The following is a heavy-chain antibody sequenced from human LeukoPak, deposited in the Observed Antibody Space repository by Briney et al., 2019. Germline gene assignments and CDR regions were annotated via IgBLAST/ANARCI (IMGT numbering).Heavy chain of an antibody. D-gene: IGHD2-2*01. CDR3: AKRGNPAVGHHYLDV. J-gene: IGHJ6*03. CDR1: GFTFSSYD. Sequence: GGSLRLSCAASGFTFSSYDMSWVRQAPGKGLEWVSSITLSGANTFYADSVMGRSTISRDNSKNTPYLQMNSLSAEDTAVYYCAKRGNPAVGHHYLDVWGEGTPVSVSS. CDR2: ITLSGANT. V-gene: IGHV3-23*01.